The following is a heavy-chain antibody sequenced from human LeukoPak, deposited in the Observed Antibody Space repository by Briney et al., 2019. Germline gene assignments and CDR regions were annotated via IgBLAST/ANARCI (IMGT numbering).Heavy chain of an antibody. CDR1: GYTFTVYY. V-gene: IGHV1-2*02. D-gene: IGHD2-15*01. CDR2: IDPNSGGT. CDR3: TRVGYCSGGTCPYYFDY. Sequence: ASVKVSCTASGYTFTVYYMHWVRQAPGQGLEWMGWIDPNSGGTNYAQKFQDRVTMTRDTSISTAYMELSSLRSDDTALYYCTRVGYCSGGTCPYYFDYWGQGTLVSVSS. J-gene: IGHJ4*02.